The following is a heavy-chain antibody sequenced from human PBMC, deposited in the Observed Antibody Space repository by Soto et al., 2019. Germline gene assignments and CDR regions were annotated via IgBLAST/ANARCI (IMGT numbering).Heavy chain of an antibody. D-gene: IGHD3-16*01. Sequence: QVQLVQSGAEVKKPGASVKVSCKASGYTFTSYAMHRVRQAPGQRLEWMGWINAGNGNTKYSQKFQGRVTITRDTSASTAYMELSSLRSEDTAVYYCAREGSTRRLYGMDVWGQGTTVTVSS. CDR2: INAGNGNT. V-gene: IGHV1-3*01. J-gene: IGHJ6*02. CDR1: GYTFTSYA. CDR3: AREGSTRRLYGMDV.